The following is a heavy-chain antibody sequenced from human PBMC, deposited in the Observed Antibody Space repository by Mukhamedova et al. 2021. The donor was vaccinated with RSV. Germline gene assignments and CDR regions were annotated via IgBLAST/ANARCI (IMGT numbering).Heavy chain of an antibody. V-gene: IGHV1-69*10. J-gene: IGHJ6*02. CDR3: ARDTYSSSSIYYYYGMDV. Sequence: MGGIIPILGIANYAQKFQGRVTITADESTSTAYMELSSLRSEDTAVYYCARDTYSSSSIYYYYGMDVRGQGTTVTVSS. CDR2: IIPILGIA. D-gene: IGHD6-6*01.